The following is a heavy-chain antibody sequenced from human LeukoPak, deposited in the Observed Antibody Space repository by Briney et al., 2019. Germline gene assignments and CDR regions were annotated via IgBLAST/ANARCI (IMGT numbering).Heavy chain of an antibody. Sequence: GGSLRLSCAASGFTFSSYALHWVRQAPGKGLEGVAVISYDGSSKYYADSVKGRFTISRDNSKNTLYLQMNSLRAEDTAVYYCARLKQQLPDYWGQGTLVTVSS. CDR1: GFTFSSYA. V-gene: IGHV3-30*04. CDR3: ARLKQQLPDY. J-gene: IGHJ4*02. D-gene: IGHD6-13*01. CDR2: ISYDGSSK.